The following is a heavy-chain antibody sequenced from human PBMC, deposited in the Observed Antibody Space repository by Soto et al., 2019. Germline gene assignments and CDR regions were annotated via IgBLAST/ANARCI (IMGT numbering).Heavy chain of an antibody. CDR1: GFTFSSYW. Sequence: EVQLVESGGGLVQPGGSLRLSCAASGFTFSSYWMHWVRQAPGKGLVWISRINTDGSSTSYVDSVQGRFTISRDNGKNTLFLQMNSLRGEDSVVYYCARRGSGVTRVLHYWGQGTVVTVSS. CDR3: ARRGSGVTRVLHY. D-gene: IGHD2-15*01. J-gene: IGHJ4*02. CDR2: INTDGSST. V-gene: IGHV3-74*01.